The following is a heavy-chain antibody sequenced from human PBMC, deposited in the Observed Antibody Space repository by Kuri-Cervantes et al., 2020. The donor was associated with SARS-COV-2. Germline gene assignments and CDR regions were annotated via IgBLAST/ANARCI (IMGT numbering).Heavy chain of an antibody. V-gene: IGHV4-34*01. Sequence: SQTLSLTCAVYGGSFSGYYWSWIRQPPGKGLEWIGEINRSGSTNYNPSLKSRVAISVDTSKNQFSLKLGSVTAADTAVYYCARDGRSVAGPGVDYWGQGTLVTVSS. CDR1: GGSFSGYY. J-gene: IGHJ4*02. CDR3: ARDGRSVAGPGVDY. D-gene: IGHD6-19*01. CDR2: INRSGST.